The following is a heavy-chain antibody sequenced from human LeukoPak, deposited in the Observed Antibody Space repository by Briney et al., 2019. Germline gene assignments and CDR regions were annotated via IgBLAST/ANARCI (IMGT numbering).Heavy chain of an antibody. CDR1: GGSISRYY. D-gene: IGHD3-10*01. J-gene: IGHJ4*02. Sequence: PSETLSLTCTVSGGSISRYYWSWIRQPPGKGLEWIGYISYTGSTTYNSSLKSRVTISLDTSQNQFSLKLTSATPADTAVYYCARTAKYYYGSETYYFFDYWGQGTLVTVSS. CDR2: ISYTGST. V-gene: IGHV4-59*01. CDR3: ARTAKYYYGSETYYFFDY.